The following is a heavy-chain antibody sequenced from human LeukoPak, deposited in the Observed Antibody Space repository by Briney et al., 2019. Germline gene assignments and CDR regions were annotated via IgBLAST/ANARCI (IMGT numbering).Heavy chain of an antibody. D-gene: IGHD3-22*01. J-gene: IGHJ5*02. Sequence: GGSLRLSCAASGFTFSSYAMSWVRQAPGKGLVWVSRINSDGSSTSYADSVKGRFTISRDNAKNTLYLQMNSLRAEDTAVYYCARGLTYYDSSGYYSNWFDPWGQGTLVTVSS. CDR3: ARGLTYYDSSGYYSNWFDP. CDR1: GFTFSSYA. V-gene: IGHV3-74*01. CDR2: INSDGSST.